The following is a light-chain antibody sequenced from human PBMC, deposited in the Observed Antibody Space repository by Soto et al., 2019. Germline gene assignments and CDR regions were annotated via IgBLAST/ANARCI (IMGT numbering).Light chain of an antibody. CDR1: QSISSW. Sequence: DIQMTQSPSTLSASVGDRVTITCRASQSISSWLAWYQQKPRKAPKLLIYDASSLESGVPSRFSGSGSGTEFTLTISSLQPDDFATYYCQQYNSYPLTFGGGTKV. CDR2: DAS. J-gene: IGKJ4*01. CDR3: QQYNSYPLT. V-gene: IGKV1-5*01.